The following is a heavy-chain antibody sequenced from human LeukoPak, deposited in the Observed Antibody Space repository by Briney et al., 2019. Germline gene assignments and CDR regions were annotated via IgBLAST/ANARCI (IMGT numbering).Heavy chain of an antibody. Sequence: SETLSLTCTVSGGYINSYYWNWIRQPPGKGLEWIGYIYYSGSTNYNLSLRSRVTILVDTSKNQFSLKLSSVTAADTAVYYCARGVYIAAAQYGYWGQGTLVTVSS. CDR3: ARGVYIAAAQYGY. V-gene: IGHV4-59*01. CDR1: GGYINSYY. CDR2: IYYSGST. D-gene: IGHD6-13*01. J-gene: IGHJ4*02.